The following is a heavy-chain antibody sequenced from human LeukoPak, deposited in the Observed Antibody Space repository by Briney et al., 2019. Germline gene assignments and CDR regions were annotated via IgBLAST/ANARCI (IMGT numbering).Heavy chain of an antibody. V-gene: IGHV3-30-3*01. J-gene: IGHJ4*02. CDR2: ISYDGSNK. CDR3: ARGEQWLVRSYFDY. Sequence: GRSLRLSCAASGFTFSSYAMHWVRQAPGKGLEWVAVISYDGSNKYYADSVKGRFTISRDNSKNTLYLQMNSLRAEDTAVYYCARGEQWLVRSYFDYWGQGTLVTVSS. CDR1: GFTFSSYA. D-gene: IGHD6-19*01.